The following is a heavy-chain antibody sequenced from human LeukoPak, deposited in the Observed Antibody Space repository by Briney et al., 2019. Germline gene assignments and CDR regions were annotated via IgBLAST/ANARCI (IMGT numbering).Heavy chain of an antibody. CDR1: GFTFSSYG. CDR2: ISYDGSNK. CDR3: AKDPSNWGGVPDY. J-gene: IGHJ4*02. D-gene: IGHD7-27*01. Sequence: PGGSLRLSCAASGFTFSSYGMHWVRQAPGKGLEWVAVISYDGSNKYYADSVKGRFTISRDNSKNTLYLQMNSLRAEDTAVYYCAKDPSNWGGVPDYWGQGTLVTVSS. V-gene: IGHV3-30*18.